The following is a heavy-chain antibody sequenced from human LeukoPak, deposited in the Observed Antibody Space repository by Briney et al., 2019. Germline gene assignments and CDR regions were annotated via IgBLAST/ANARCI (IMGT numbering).Heavy chain of an antibody. CDR3: ATITGDQSYYYMDV. V-gene: IGHV1-2*02. J-gene: IGHJ6*03. CDR1: GNTFTGYY. CDR2: INSSSGGT. D-gene: IGHD7-27*01. Sequence: GASVKVSCKASGNTFTGYYMHWVRQAPGQGLEWMGWINSSSGGTTYAQKFRGRVTMTRDTSISTAYMELSRLRSEDTAVYYCATITGDQSYYYMDVWGKGTTVTVSS.